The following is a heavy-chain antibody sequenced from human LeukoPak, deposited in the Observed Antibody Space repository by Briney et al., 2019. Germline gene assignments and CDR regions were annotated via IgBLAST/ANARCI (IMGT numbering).Heavy chain of an antibody. J-gene: IGHJ6*02. CDR3: ARDSSGYPSQYYYYGMDV. D-gene: IGHD3-22*01. CDR2: ISSSGSTI. Sequence: GGSLRLSCAASGFTFSDYYMSWIRQAPGKGLEWVSYISSSGSTIYYADSVKGRFTISRDNAKNPLYLQMNSLRAEDTAVYYCARDSSGYPSQYYYYGMDVWGQGTTVTVSS. V-gene: IGHV3-11*01. CDR1: GFTFSDYY.